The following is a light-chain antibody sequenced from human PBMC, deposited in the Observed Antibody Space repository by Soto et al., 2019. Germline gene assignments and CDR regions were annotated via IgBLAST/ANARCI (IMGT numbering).Light chain of an antibody. J-gene: IGLJ1*01. CDR3: SSFTSNRIYV. Sequence: QSALTQPTSVSGSPGQSITISCTGNHNDIGTYDYVSWYQQHPGRASRLLIHGVTTRPSGISGRFSASKSGLTASLTISGLQPEDEADYYCSSFTSNRIYVFGPGTKLTVL. V-gene: IGLV2-14*03. CDR1: HNDIGTYDY. CDR2: GVT.